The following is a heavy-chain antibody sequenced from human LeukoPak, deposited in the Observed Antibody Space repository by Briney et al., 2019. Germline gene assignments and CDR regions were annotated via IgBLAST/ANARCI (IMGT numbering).Heavy chain of an antibody. CDR2: IKQDGSET. CDR3: APNSATGTIDY. J-gene: IGHJ4*02. D-gene: IGHD1-1*01. CDR1: RFTFGSYW. Sequence: GGSLRLSCAASRFTFGSYWMSWVRQAPGKGLEWVANIKQDGSETYYVDSVKGRFTISRDNAKNSLCLQMNSLRAEDTAVYYCAPNSATGTIDYWGQGTLVTVSS. V-gene: IGHV3-7*01.